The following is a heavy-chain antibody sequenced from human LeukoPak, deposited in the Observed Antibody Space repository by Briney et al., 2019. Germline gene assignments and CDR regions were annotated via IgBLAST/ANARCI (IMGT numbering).Heavy chain of an antibody. Sequence: GGFLRLSCAASGFTFSSYAMSWVRQVPGKGLEWVSVISGSGDNTYYADSVKGRFTISRDNSKNMLYLQMNSLKVEDTAVYYCVKQSTGSNWFDPWGQGTLVTVSS. J-gene: IGHJ5*02. CDR3: VKQSTGSNWFDP. CDR1: GFTFSSYA. V-gene: IGHV3-23*01. CDR2: ISGSGDNT.